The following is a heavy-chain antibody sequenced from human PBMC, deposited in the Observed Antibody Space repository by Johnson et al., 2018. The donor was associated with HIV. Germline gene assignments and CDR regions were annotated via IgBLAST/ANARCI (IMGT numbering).Heavy chain of an antibody. CDR1: GFTFDDYG. V-gene: IGHV3-20*04. CDR3: AKDGEYSSPGAFDI. CDR2: INWNGGRT. D-gene: IGHD6-6*01. J-gene: IGHJ3*02. Sequence: VQLVESGGGVVRPGGSLRLSCAAAGFTFDDYGMSWVRQAPGKGLEWVSGINWNGGRTGYVDSMKGRFTISRDNSKNTLYLQMNSLRAEDTAVYYCAKDGEYSSPGAFDIWGQGTMVTVSS.